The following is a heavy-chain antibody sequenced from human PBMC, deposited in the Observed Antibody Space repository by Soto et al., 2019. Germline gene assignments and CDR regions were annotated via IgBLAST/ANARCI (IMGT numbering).Heavy chain of an antibody. D-gene: IGHD3-16*01. V-gene: IGHV1-18*01. CDR1: GYTFTSYG. CDR2: ISTYNGNT. CDR3: ARAKVLITPNWFDP. J-gene: IGHJ5*02. Sequence: QVQLVQSGGEVKKPGASVKVSCKASGYTFTSYGITWVRQAPGQGLEYLGWISTYNGNTDFAQKVQNRVTLTTDTSTSTAYMELRSLRPDDTAVYYSARAKVLITPNWFDPWGQGTLVTVSS.